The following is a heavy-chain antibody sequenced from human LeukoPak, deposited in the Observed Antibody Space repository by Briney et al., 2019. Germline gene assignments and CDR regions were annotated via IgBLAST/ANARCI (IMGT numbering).Heavy chain of an antibody. CDR2: INWNGGST. D-gene: IGHD3-10*01. CDR1: GFTFDSHG. CDR3: ARVYYGSGSYLFDY. V-gene: IGHV3-20*01. Sequence: GSLRLSYAASGFTFDSHGMTWVRQAPGKGLEWVSGINWNGGSTGYADSVKGRFTISRDNAKNSLYLQMNSLRAEDTALYHCARVYYGSGSYLFDYWGQGTLVTVSS. J-gene: IGHJ4*02.